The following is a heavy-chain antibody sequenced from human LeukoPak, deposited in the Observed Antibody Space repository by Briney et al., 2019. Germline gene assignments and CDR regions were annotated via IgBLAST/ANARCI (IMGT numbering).Heavy chain of an antibody. CDR3: AKDDIVVVPAAIRRAWFDP. V-gene: IGHV3-23*01. D-gene: IGHD2-2*01. CDR1: GFSFSGYA. CDR2: ISGSGGST. J-gene: IGHJ5*02. Sequence: PGGSLRLSCAASGFSFSGYAMSGVRQAPGKGLEGVSAISGSGGSTYYADSVKGRFTISRDNSKNTLYLQMNSLRAEDTAVYYCAKDDIVVVPAAIRRAWFDPWGQGTLVTVSS.